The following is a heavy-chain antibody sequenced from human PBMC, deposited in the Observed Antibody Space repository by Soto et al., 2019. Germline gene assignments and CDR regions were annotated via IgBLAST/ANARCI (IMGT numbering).Heavy chain of an antibody. CDR3: TRQGRYCSSSSCSDYYRYGMDA. CDR1: GFTFNIAW. D-gene: IGHD2-2*01. CDR2: IKSKSDGGTT. V-gene: IGHV3-15*01. J-gene: IGHJ6*02. Sequence: GGSLRLSCAASGFTFNIAWMSWVRQAPGKGLEWVGRIKSKSDGGTTDYAAPVKGRFTISRDDSKNTLYLQMNSLKTEDTAVYYCTRQGRYCSSSSCSDYYRYGMDAWGQGTTVTVSS.